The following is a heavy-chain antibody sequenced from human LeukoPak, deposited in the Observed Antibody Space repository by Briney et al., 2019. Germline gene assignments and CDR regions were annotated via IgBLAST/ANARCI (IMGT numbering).Heavy chain of an antibody. CDR2: TSAGGDIT. D-gene: IGHD3-22*01. V-gene: IGHV3-23*01. Sequence: GGSLRLSCAASGFTFSDHAMTWVRQTLAKGLESVSSTSAGGDITHYAESVKGRFTISRDNPKSTLYLQMNSLRAEDTAIYFCAYLDSSGFYYGRLRYWGQGTPITVSS. J-gene: IGHJ4*02. CDR1: GFTFSDHA. CDR3: AYLDSSGFYYGRLRY.